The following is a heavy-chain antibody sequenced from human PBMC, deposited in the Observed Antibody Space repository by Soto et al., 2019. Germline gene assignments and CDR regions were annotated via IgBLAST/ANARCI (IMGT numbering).Heavy chain of an antibody. CDR1: GYIFSDQS. V-gene: IGHV1-18*01. D-gene: IGHD2-8*01. CDR2: ISTSRGNT. J-gene: IGHJ4*02. Sequence: GASVNVSCKTSGYIFSDQSLSWVRLAPGQGLEWMGWISTSRGNTNYAQKFEGRLTLTTDTSTSTAYMELKSLRPDDTAVYYCARDRTNFIDYWGQGTLVTVSS. CDR3: ARDRTNFIDY.